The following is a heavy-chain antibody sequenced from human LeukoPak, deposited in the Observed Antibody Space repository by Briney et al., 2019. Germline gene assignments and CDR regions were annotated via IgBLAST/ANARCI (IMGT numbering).Heavy chain of an antibody. CDR3: ARDSGSSGWVPPGP. J-gene: IGHJ5*02. CDR2: IYYSGST. CDR1: GGSISSSSYY. V-gene: IGHV4-39*07. D-gene: IGHD6-19*01. Sequence: SETLSLTCTVSGGSISSSSYYWGWIRQPPGKGLEWIGSIYYSGSTYYNPSLKSRVTISVDTSKNQFSLKLSSVTAADTAVYYCARDSGSSGWVPPGPWGQGTLVTVSS.